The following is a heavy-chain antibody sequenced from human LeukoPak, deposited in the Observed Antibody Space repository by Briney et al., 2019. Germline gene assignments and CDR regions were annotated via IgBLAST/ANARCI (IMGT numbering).Heavy chain of an antibody. V-gene: IGHV3-66*02. CDR1: GFTVSSNY. CDR3: ARGRGNGDYDYDAFDI. CDR2: IYSGGST. Sequence: PGGSLRLSCAASGFTVSSNYMSWVRQAPGKGLEWVSVIYSGGSTYYADSVKGRFTISRDNSKNTLYLQMNSLRAEDTAVYYRARGRGNGDYDYDAFDIWGQGTMVTVSS. J-gene: IGHJ3*02. D-gene: IGHD4-17*01.